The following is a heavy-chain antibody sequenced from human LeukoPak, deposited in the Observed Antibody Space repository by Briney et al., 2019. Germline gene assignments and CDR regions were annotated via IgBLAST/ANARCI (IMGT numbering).Heavy chain of an antibody. Sequence: SETLSLTCAVYGGSFSGYYWSWIRQPPGKGLEWIGELNHSGSTNYNPSLKSRVTISVDTSKDQFSLKLSSVTAADTAVYYCARVTTYYYGSGSLRALYYFDYWGQGTLVTVSS. D-gene: IGHD3-10*01. V-gene: IGHV4-34*01. CDR2: LNHSGST. CDR3: ARVTTYYYGSGSLRALYYFDY. CDR1: GGSFSGYY. J-gene: IGHJ4*02.